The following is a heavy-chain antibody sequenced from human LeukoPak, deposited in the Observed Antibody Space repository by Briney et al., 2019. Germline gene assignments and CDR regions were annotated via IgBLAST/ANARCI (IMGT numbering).Heavy chain of an antibody. Sequence: ASVKVSCKVSRHTLTELFMHWVRQAPGKGLGGDGGFDPEDGETIYAQKFQGRVTMTKDAVTDTAYMELSSLRSEDTAVYYCATVYGGYGKTYYFDYWGQGTLVTVSS. J-gene: IGHJ4*02. V-gene: IGHV1-24*01. D-gene: IGHD1-26*01. CDR3: ATVYGGYGKTYYFDY. CDR2: FDPEDGET. CDR1: RHTLTELF.